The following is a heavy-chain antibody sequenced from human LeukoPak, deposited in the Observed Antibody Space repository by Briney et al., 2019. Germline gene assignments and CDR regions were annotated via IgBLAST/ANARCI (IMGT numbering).Heavy chain of an antibody. V-gene: IGHV4-61*01. CDR1: GGSISSTSYY. CDR2: IYYSGSA. J-gene: IGHJ6*03. CDR3: ARGYYYYYMDV. Sequence: SETLSLTCSVSGGSISSTSYYWSWIRQPPGKGLEWIGYIYYSGSASYNPSLKSRVTISVDTSKNQFSLNLRSVTAADTAVYYCARGYYYYYMDVWGKGTTVTVSS.